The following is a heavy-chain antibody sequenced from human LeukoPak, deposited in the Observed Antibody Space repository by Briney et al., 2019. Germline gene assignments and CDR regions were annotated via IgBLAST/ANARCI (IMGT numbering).Heavy chain of an antibody. V-gene: IGHV4-39*07. CDR1: GFSLTSHNYY. CDR2: INHSGST. J-gene: IGHJ5*02. CDR3: ARGKRITMVRGVKRPLNWFDP. Sequence: SETLSLTCTVSGFSLTSHNYYWGWIRQPPGKPLEWLGEINHSGSTNYNPSLKSRVTISVDTSKNQFSLKLSSVTAADTAVYYCARGKRITMVRGVKRPLNWFDPWGQGTLVTVSS. D-gene: IGHD3-10*01.